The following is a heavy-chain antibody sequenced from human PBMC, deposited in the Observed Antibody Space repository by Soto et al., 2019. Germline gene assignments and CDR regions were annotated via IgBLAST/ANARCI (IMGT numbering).Heavy chain of an antibody. CDR1: GFTFSSYA. Sequence: GGSLRLSCAASGFTFSSYAMSWFRQAPGKGLEWVSAISGSGGSTYYADSVKGRFTISRDNSKNTLYLQMNSLRAEDTAVYYCAKATSIRFLEWLFFGPGMDVWGQGTTVTVSS. CDR2: ISGSGGST. V-gene: IGHV3-23*01. CDR3: AKATSIRFLEWLFFGPGMDV. D-gene: IGHD3-3*01. J-gene: IGHJ6*02.